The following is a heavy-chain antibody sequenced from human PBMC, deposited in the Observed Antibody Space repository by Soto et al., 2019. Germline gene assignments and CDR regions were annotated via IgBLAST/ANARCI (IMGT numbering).Heavy chain of an antibody. V-gene: IGHV1-2*02. D-gene: IGHD1-26*01. CDR2: INPNSGGT. CDR1: GYTFTGYY. CDR3: ARDKSGSHAFDI. Sequence: VKVSCKASGYTFTGYYMHWVRQAPGQGLEWMGWINPNSGGTNYAQKFQGRVTMTRDTSISTAYMELSRLRSDDTAVYYCARDKSGSHAFDIWGQGTMVTVSS. J-gene: IGHJ3*02.